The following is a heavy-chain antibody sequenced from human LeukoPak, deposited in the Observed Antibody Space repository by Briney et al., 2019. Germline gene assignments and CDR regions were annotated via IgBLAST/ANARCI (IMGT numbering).Heavy chain of an antibody. D-gene: IGHD2-2*02. Sequence: ASVTVSCTASGYTFTSYYMHWVRQAPGQGLEWTGIINPSGGSTSYAQKFQGRVTMTRDTSTSTVYMELSSLRSEDTAVYYCAREGCSSTSCYRGDNWFDPWGQGTLVTVSS. CDR2: INPSGGST. J-gene: IGHJ5*02. CDR3: AREGCSSTSCYRGDNWFDP. V-gene: IGHV1-46*01. CDR1: GYTFTSYY.